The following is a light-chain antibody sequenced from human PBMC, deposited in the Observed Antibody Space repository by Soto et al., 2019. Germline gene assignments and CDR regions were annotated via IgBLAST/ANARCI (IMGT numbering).Light chain of an antibody. CDR1: NNDIGAYNY. CDR3: ASYSTITPFV. CDR2: EVT. Sequence: QSVLTQPASVSGSPGQSITISCTGTNNDIGAYNYVSWYQLHPGKAPKVIIHEVTNRPSGVSNRFSGSKSGNTASLTISGLRAEDEADYFCASYSTITPFVFGTGTKLTVL. V-gene: IGLV2-14*01. J-gene: IGLJ1*01.